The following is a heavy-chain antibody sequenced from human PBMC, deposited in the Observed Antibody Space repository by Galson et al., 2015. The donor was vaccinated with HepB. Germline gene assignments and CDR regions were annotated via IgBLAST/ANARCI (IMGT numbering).Heavy chain of an antibody. D-gene: IGHD3-9*01. CDR2: IYWDDDK. V-gene: IGHV2-5*02. CDR3: AHRQRVVLRYFGDAFDI. CDR1: GFSLSTSGVG. Sequence: PALVKPTQTLTLTCTFSGFSLSTSGVGVGWIRQPPGKALEWLALIYWDDDKRYSPSLKSRLTITKDTSKNQVVLTMTNMDPVDTATYYCAHRQRVVLRYFGDAFDIWGQGTMVTVSS. J-gene: IGHJ3*02.